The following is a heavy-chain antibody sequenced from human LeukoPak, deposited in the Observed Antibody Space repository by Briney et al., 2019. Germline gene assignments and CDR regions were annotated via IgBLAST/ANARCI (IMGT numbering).Heavy chain of an antibody. Sequence: SETLSLTCSVSGDSISYFYWSWIRQAAGKGLEWIGRTSSSGNTDYNASLKSRVTISVDTSENQFSLKLSSVTAADTAVYYCASCTDPTGFDYWGQGTLVTVSS. V-gene: IGHV4-4*07. J-gene: IGHJ4*02. CDR1: GDSISYFY. CDR2: TSSSGNT. CDR3: ASCTDPTGFDY. D-gene: IGHD2-8*01.